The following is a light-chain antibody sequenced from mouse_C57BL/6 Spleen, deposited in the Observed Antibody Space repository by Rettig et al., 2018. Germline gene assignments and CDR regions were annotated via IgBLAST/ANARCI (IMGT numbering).Light chain of an antibody. CDR3: QQYHSYPRT. J-gene: IGKJ1*01. CDR2: RTS. V-gene: IGKV4-61*01. Sequence: WIYRTSNLASGVPARFSGSGSGTSYSLTISSMEAEDAATYYCQQYHSYPRTFGGGTKLEIK.